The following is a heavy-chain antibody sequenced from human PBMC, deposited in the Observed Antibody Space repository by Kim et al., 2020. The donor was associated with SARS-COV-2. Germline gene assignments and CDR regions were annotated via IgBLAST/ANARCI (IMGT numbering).Heavy chain of an antibody. V-gene: IGHV4-31*03. J-gene: IGHJ4*02. CDR3: ARATMITFGGVIDHFDY. CDR1: GGSISSGGYY. CDR2: IYYSGST. Sequence: SETLSLTCTVSGGSISSGGYYWSWIRQHPGKGLEWIGYIYYSGSTDYNPSLKIRVTISVDTSKNQISLKLSSVTAADTAVYYCARATMITFGGVIDHFDYWGQGTLVTVSS. D-gene: IGHD3-16*02.